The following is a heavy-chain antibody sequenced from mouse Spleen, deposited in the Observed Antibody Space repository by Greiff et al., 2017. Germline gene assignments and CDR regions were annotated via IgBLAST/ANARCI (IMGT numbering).Heavy chain of an antibody. J-gene: IGHJ2*01. D-gene: IGHD1-1*02. CDR2: ISNLAYSI. CDR1: GFTFSDYG. V-gene: IGHV5-15*01. Sequence: EVQRVESGGGLVKPGGSLKLSCAASGFTFSDYGMAWVRQAPGKGPEWVAFISNLAYSIYYADTVTGRFTISRENAKNTLYLEMSSLRSEDTAMYYCARRAPGAYYFDYWGQGTTLTVSS. CDR3: ARRAPGAYYFDY.